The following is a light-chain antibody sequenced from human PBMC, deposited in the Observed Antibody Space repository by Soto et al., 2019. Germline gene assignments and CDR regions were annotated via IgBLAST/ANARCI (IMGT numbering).Light chain of an antibody. CDR2: NAA. CDR1: HSAGSS. V-gene: IGKV3-11*01. Sequence: EIVVTQPRATPSLSPEESATLPCRASHSAGSSLAWYQQKPGKAPRLLIYNAANRGTGIPARFSCSGSGTDFTLDISSLEPEDFAVYYCQQRRDWPPGATCGQGTRRE. CDR3: QQRRDWPPGAT. J-gene: IGKJ5*01.